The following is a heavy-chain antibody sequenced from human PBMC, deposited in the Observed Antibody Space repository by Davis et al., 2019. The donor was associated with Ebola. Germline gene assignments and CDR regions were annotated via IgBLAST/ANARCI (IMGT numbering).Heavy chain of an antibody. CDR1: GFTFSGYG. D-gene: IGHD6-13*01. J-gene: IGHJ3*02. Sequence: GESLKISCAASGFTFSGYGMHWVRQAPGKGLEWVAVISYAGSNKYYADSVKGRFTISRDNAKNSLYLQMNSLRAEDTAVYYCARELLGIAAAVRWKAFDIWGQGTMVTVSS. CDR3: ARELLGIAAAVRWKAFDI. V-gene: IGHV3-30*03. CDR2: ISYAGSNK.